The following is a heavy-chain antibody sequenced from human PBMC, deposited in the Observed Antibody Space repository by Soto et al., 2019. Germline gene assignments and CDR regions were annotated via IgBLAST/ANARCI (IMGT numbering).Heavy chain of an antibody. V-gene: IGHV3-23*01. CDR2: IGGSGGST. Sequence: GGSLRLSCAASRFTINNYAMSWVRQAPGKGLEWVSVIGGSGGSTYYADSVKGRFIISRDNSKNTLYLQMNSLRAEDTAVYYCAKPNLYCTSTSCYDYWGQGTLVNVSS. CDR3: AKPNLYCTSTSCYDY. D-gene: IGHD2-2*01. J-gene: IGHJ4*02. CDR1: RFTINNYA.